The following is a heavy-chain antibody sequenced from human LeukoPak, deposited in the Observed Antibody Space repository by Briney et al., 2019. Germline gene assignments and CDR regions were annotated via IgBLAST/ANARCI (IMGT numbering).Heavy chain of an antibody. CDR2: IYYSGST. CDR3: AAYPGRGSWPFDY. Sequence: PSETLSLTCTVSGGSISSSSYYWGWIRQPPGKGLEWIGSIYYSGSTYYNPSLKSRVTISVDTSKNQFSLKLSSVTAADTAVYYCAAYPGRGSWPFDYWGQGTLVTVSS. V-gene: IGHV4-39*07. J-gene: IGHJ4*02. CDR1: GGSISSSSYY. D-gene: IGHD5-12*01.